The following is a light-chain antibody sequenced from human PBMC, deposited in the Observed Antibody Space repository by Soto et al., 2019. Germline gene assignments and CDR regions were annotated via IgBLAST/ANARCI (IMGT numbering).Light chain of an antibody. V-gene: IGLV2-23*02. J-gene: IGLJ1*01. CDR2: EVN. Sequence: QSVLTQPASVSGSPGQSITLSCTGTSTDVGTYNLVSWYQQHPGKAPKLMIHEVNKRPSGVSNRFSGSKSGNTASLTISGLQAEDEADYYCCSYASSSTPYVFGTGTKVTVL. CDR3: CSYASSSTPYV. CDR1: STDVGTYNL.